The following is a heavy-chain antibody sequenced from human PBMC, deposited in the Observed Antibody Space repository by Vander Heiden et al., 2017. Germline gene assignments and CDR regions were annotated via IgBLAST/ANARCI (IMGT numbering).Heavy chain of an antibody. CDR3: ARAGDCSGGSCYSFDY. CDR2: ISYDGSNK. V-gene: IGHV3-30*01. Sequence: QVQLVESGGGVVQPGRSLRLSCAASGFTFSSYAMHWVGQAPGKGLEWVAVISYDGSNKYYADSVKGRFTISRDNSKNTLYLQMNSLRAEDTAVYYCARAGDCSGGSCYSFDYWGQGTLVTVSS. J-gene: IGHJ4*02. CDR1: GFTFSSYA. D-gene: IGHD2-15*01.